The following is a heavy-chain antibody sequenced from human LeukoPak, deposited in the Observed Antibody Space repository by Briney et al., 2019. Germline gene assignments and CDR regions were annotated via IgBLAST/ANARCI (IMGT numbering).Heavy chain of an antibody. D-gene: IGHD3-16*01. CDR3: TRGDGCLIDY. CDR2: IYYSGST. Sequence: PSETLSLTCTVSGGSISSYYWSWIRQPPGKGLEWIGSIYYSGSTYYNPSLKSRVTISADASKNHFSLKLNSVTTADTAVYYCTRGDGCLIDYWGQGILVTVSS. J-gene: IGHJ4*02. V-gene: IGHV4-59*01. CDR1: GGSISSYY.